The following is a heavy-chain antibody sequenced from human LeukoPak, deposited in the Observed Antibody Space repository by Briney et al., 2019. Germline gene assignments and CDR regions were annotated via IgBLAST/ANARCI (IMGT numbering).Heavy chain of an antibody. V-gene: IGHV1-3*04. D-gene: IGHD5-18*01. CDR3: ARGLDTAMGYYFDY. J-gene: IGHJ4*02. Sequence: ASVKVSCKASGYTFTTYAMHWVRQAPGQRLEWMGWMNTGNGNTKYSQKLQDRVTITADESTSTAYMELSSLRSGDTAVYYCARGLDTAMGYYFDYWGQGTLVTVSS. CDR2: MNTGNGNT. CDR1: GYTFTTYA.